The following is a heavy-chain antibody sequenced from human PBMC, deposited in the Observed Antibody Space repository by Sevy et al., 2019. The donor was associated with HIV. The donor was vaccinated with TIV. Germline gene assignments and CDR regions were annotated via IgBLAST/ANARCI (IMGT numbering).Heavy chain of an antibody. V-gene: IGHV3-74*01. CDR3: ARGAAACTFDY. CDR1: GFTFSSYW. Sequence: GGSLRLSCAASGFTFSSYWMHWVRQAPGKGLVWVSRVNCDGSSKSYADSVKGRFTISRDNAKNTLYLQMNSLRAEDTAVYYCARGAAACTFDYWGQGTLVTVSS. CDR2: VNCDGSSK. D-gene: IGHD6-13*01. J-gene: IGHJ4*02.